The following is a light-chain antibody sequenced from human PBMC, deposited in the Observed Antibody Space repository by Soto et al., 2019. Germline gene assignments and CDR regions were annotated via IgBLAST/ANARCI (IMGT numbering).Light chain of an antibody. CDR3: QQYQSYPWT. CDR1: QSINSW. CDR2: KAS. Sequence: DIQMTQSPSTLSASVGDRVTITCRASQSINSWMAWYQQKAGKAPKLLIYKASNLQSGVPSRFSASGSGTEFTLAISSLQPVDFATYYCQQYQSYPWTFGQGTKLDIK. J-gene: IGKJ1*01. V-gene: IGKV1-5*03.